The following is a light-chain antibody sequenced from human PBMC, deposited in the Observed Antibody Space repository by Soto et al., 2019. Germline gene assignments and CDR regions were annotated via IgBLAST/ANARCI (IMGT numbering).Light chain of an antibody. V-gene: IGKV3-15*01. Sequence: EIVMTQSPATLSVSPGERATLSCRASQSVSSNLAWYQQKPGQAPRLLIYGASTRATGIPATFSGSGSGTEFTPTISSLQSEDFAVYYCQQYNNWPHLTXGGGTKVDI. CDR1: QSVSSN. CDR3: QQYNNWPHLT. J-gene: IGKJ4*01. CDR2: GAS.